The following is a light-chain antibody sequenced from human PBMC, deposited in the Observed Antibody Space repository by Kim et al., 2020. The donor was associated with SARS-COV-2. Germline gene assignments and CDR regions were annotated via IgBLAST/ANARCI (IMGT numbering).Light chain of an antibody. CDR1: QTVTSNY. CDR3: QQYGSSPAT. J-gene: IGKJ1*01. V-gene: IGKV3-20*01. Sequence: SQGERPNISCRASQTVTSNYLAWYQQKPGQAPRLLIYGASSRATGISDRFSGSGSGTDFTLTISRLEPEDFAGYYCQQYGSSPATFGQGTKVDIK. CDR2: GAS.